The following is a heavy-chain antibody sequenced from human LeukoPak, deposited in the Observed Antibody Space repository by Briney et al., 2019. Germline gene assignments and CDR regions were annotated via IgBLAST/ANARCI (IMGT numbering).Heavy chain of an antibody. D-gene: IGHD6-19*01. Sequence: GRSLRLSCAASGFAFDDYAMHWVRQAPGKGLEWVSGINWNSDYIGYADSVKGRFTISRDNAKNSLYLQMNSLREADTALYYCVKGEEPGIAVANTGLLYYGLDVWGQGTTVTVSS. CDR3: VKGEEPGIAVANTGLLYYGLDV. CDR1: GFAFDDYA. J-gene: IGHJ6*02. V-gene: IGHV3-9*01. CDR2: INWNSDYI.